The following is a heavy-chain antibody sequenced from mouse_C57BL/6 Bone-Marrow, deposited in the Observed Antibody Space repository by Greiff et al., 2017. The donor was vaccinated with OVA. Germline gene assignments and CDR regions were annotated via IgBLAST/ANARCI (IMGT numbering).Heavy chain of an antibody. CDR1: GFTFSSYT. J-gene: IGHJ4*01. CDR3: ARHRGYDYYAMDY. Sequence: ESGGGLVKPGGSLKLSCAASGFTFSSYTMSWVRQTPEKRLEWVATISGGGGNTYYPDSVKGRFTISRDNAKNTLKLQMSSLRSEDTALYYCARHRGYDYYAMDYWGQGTSVTVSS. D-gene: IGHD3-2*02. V-gene: IGHV5-9*01. CDR2: ISGGGGNT.